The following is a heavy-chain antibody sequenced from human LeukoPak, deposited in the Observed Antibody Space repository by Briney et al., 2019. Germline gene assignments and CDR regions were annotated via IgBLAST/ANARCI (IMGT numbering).Heavy chain of an antibody. CDR3: AREGLRQWLAGIDY. CDR1: GYTFASYG. Sequence: ASVKVSCKASGYTFASYGISWVRQAPGQGLEWMGWISAYNGNTNYAQKVQGRVTMTTETATSTAYMELRSLRSDDTAVYYCAREGLRQWLAGIDYWGQGTLVTVSS. J-gene: IGHJ4*02. D-gene: IGHD6-19*01. CDR2: ISAYNGNT. V-gene: IGHV1-18*01.